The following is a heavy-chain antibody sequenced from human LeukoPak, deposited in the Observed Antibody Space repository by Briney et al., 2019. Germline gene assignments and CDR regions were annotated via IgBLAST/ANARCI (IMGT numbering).Heavy chain of an antibody. D-gene: IGHD2-2*01. J-gene: IGHJ4*02. Sequence: PSETLSLTCSVSGDSNSDYYWSWIRQPPGKGLEWIGYIYYSGSTNYNPSLKSRVTISVDTSKNQFSLKLSSVTAADTAVYYCARDYCTTTRCYPNYFDYWGQGTLVTVSS. CDR3: ARDYCTTTRCYPNYFDY. CDR2: IYYSGST. CDR1: GDSNSDYY. V-gene: IGHV4-59*01.